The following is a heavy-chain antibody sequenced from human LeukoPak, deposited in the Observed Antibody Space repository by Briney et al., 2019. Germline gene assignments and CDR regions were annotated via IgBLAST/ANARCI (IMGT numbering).Heavy chain of an antibody. V-gene: IGHV3-23*01. Sequence: GGSLRLSCAASGFTFSSYAMSWVRQAPGKGLEWVSAISGSGGSTYYADSVKGRFTISRDNSKNTLYLQMNSLRAEDTAVYYCAKDLDTSSSWYNADYYYGMDVWGQGTTVTVSS. CDR2: ISGSGGST. CDR3: AKDLDTSSSWYNADYYYGMDV. D-gene: IGHD6-13*01. CDR1: GFTFSSYA. J-gene: IGHJ6*02.